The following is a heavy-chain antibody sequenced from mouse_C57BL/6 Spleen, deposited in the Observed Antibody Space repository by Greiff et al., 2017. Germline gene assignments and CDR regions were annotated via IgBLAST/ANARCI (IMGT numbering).Heavy chain of an antibody. CDR2: IRSKSNNYAT. Sequence: EVQGVESGGGLVQPKGSLKLSCAASGFSFNTYAMNWVRQAPGKGLEWVARIRSKSNNYATYYADSVKDRFTISRDDSESMLYLQMNNLKTEDTAMYYCVRHPIRGGFDYWGQGTTLTVSS. CDR1: GFSFNTYA. J-gene: IGHJ2*01. D-gene: IGHD2-12*01. V-gene: IGHV10-1*01. CDR3: VRHPIRGGFDY.